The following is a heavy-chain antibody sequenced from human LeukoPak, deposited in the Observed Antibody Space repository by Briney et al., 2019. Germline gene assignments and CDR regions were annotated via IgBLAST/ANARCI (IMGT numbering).Heavy chain of an antibody. CDR1: GGSISSYY. Sequence: SETLSLTCIVSGGSISSYYWSWIRQPPGKGLGWIGYIYYSGNTNYNPSLKSRVTISVDTSKNQFSLEVSSVTAADTAVYYCARHITPWGWFDPWGQGTLVTVSS. J-gene: IGHJ5*02. D-gene: IGHD3-16*01. CDR2: IYYSGNT. CDR3: ARHITPWGWFDP. V-gene: IGHV4-59*08.